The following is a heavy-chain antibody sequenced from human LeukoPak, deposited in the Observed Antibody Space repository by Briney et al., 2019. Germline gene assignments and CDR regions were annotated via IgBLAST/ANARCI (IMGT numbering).Heavy chain of an antibody. CDR3: ARVYLPTARIYYFDY. D-gene: IGHD2/OR15-2a*01. CDR1: GYSISSGYY. V-gene: IGHV4-38-2*02. Sequence: PSETLSLTCIVSGYSISSGYYWGWIRQPPGKGLEWIGSIYHSGSTYYNPSLKSRVTISVDTSKNQFSLKLSSVTAADTAVYSCARVYLPTARIYYFDYWGQGTLVTVSS. CDR2: IYHSGST. J-gene: IGHJ4*02.